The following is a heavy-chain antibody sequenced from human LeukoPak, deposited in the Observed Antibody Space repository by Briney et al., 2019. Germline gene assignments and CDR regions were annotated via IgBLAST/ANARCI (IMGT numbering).Heavy chain of an antibody. CDR3: AKDKDTPATAQPQRGYFES. CDR1: GFTFSSYA. Sequence: PGGSLRLSCAASGFTFSSYAMSWVRQAPGRGLEWVSAISGSGGSTYYADSVKGRFTISRDNSKNTVDLQMNSLRVEDTAVYFCAKDKDTPATAQPQRGYFESWGQGTLVTVSA. D-gene: IGHD2-21*02. CDR2: ISGSGGST. J-gene: IGHJ4*02. V-gene: IGHV3-23*01.